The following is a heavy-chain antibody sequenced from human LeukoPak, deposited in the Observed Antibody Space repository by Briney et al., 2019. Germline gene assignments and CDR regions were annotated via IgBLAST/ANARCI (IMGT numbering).Heavy chain of an antibody. J-gene: IGHJ4*02. V-gene: IGHV3-48*01. CDR1: GFTYSSYS. CDR3: ARESSSGFDY. CDR2: ISSSSTI. D-gene: IGHD3-10*01. Sequence: AGGSLRLSSAASGFTYSSYSMNWVRQAPGKGLEWVSYISSSSTIYYADSVKGRFTISRDNAKNSLYLQMNSLRAEDTAVYYCARESSSGFDYWGQGTLVTVSS.